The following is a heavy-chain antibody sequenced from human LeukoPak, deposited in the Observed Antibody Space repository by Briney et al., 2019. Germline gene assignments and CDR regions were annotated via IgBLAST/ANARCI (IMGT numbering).Heavy chain of an antibody. Sequence: GGSLRLSCAASGFTFDDYTMHWVRQTPGKGLEWVSLISWDSDSIYYVDSVKGRFTTSRDNSKSSLYLQMNSLRTEDTALYYCVRAHQISGDYCAPNYFDSWGQGTLVTVSS. CDR3: VRAHQISGDYCAPNYFDS. J-gene: IGHJ4*02. CDR1: GFTFDDYT. CDR2: ISWDSDSI. D-gene: IGHD2-21*02. V-gene: IGHV3-43*01.